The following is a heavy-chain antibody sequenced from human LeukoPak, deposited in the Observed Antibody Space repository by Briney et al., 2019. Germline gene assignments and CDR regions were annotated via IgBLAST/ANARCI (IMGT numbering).Heavy chain of an antibody. Sequence: SETLSLTCAVYGGSFSGYYWSWIRQPPGKGLEWIGEINHSGSTNYNPSLKSRVTISVDTSKNRFSLKLSSVTAADTAVYFCAKTTVTTVAVDYYYYGMDVGGQGTTVTVSS. CDR3: AKTTVTTVAVDYYYYGMDV. J-gene: IGHJ6*02. V-gene: IGHV4-34*01. CDR1: GGSFSGYY. CDR2: INHSGST. D-gene: IGHD4-17*01.